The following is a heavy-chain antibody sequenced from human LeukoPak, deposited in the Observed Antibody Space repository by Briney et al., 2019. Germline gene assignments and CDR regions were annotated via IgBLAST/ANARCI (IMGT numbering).Heavy chain of an antibody. J-gene: IGHJ4*02. CDR1: GGSISSGGYY. V-gene: IGHV4-30-2*01. CDR2: IYHSGST. CDR3: ARELSLDY. D-gene: IGHD5/OR15-5a*01. Sequence: SETLSLTCAVSGGSISSGGYYWSWIRQPPGKGLEWIGYIYHSGSTYYNPSLKSRVTISVDRSKNQFSLKLSSVTAADTAVYYCARELSLDYWGQGTLVTVSS.